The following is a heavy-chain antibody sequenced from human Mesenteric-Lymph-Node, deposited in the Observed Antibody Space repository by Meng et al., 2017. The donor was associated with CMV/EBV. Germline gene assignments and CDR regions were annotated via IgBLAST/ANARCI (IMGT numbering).Heavy chain of an antibody. D-gene: IGHD3-3*01. V-gene: IGHV3-21*01. Sequence: GESLKISCAAPRFTFSAYAMNWVRQAPGKGLEWVSSISSSGSHIYYADSVRGRFTISRDNAKNSLYFQMNSLRAEDTAVYYCATLRFQVQYDLDVWGQGTTVTVSS. CDR2: ISSSGSHI. CDR3: ATLRFQVQYDLDV. CDR1: RFTFSAYA. J-gene: IGHJ6*02.